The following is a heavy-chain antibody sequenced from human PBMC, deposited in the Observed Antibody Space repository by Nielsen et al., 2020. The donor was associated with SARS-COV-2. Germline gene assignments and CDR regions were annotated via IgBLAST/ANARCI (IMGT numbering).Heavy chain of an antibody. CDR3: ARGGTALFMVGATMFDY. Sequence: GSLRLSCTVSGGSISSYYWSWIRQPPGKGLEWIGYIYYSGSTNYNPSLKSRVTISVDTSKNQFSLKLSSVTAADTAVYYCARGGTALFMVGATMFDYWGQGTLVTVSS. V-gene: IGHV4-59*01. CDR1: GGSISSYY. D-gene: IGHD1-26*01. CDR2: IYYSGST. J-gene: IGHJ4*02.